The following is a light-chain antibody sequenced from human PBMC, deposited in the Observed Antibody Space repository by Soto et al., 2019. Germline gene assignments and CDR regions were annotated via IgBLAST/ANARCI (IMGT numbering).Light chain of an antibody. Sequence: DIQMTQSPSSLSASVGDRVTITCRASQSIRSHLNWYQQKPGKAPNLLIFAASTLHSGVPSRFSGSGSGTDFTLTISILQPEDFGTFYCHQSYSSWTFGQGTKVEIK. CDR2: AAS. V-gene: IGKV1-39*01. CDR3: HQSYSSWT. CDR1: QSIRSH. J-gene: IGKJ1*01.